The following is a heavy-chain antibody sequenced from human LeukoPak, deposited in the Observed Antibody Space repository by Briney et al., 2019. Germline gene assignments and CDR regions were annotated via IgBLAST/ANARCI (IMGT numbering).Heavy chain of an antibody. J-gene: IGHJ4*02. CDR3: TKRVKYGGTWDHFAD. V-gene: IGHV3-23*01. D-gene: IGHD1-26*01. Sequence: GGSLRLSCAASGFTFDNYRMSWVPQAPGKGLEWVSTVNADGGNTYYADSVKGRFTISRDNSKSTLILQMNSPRVEDTALYYCTKRVKYGGTWDHFADWGQGTLVTVSS. CDR2: VNADGGNT. CDR1: GFTFDNYR.